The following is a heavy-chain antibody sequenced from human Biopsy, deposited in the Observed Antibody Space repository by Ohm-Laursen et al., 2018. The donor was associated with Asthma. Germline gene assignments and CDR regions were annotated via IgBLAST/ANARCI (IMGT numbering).Heavy chain of an antibody. D-gene: IGHD3-10*01. J-gene: IGHJ4*02. CDR1: GFTFSSYG. V-gene: IGHV3-33*05. CDR3: ARGLDYSGRSGFDY. CDR2: MSYDGSIK. Sequence: SLRLSCTASGFTFSSYGMDWVRQAPGKGLEWVALMSYDGSIKDYADSVKGRFAIPRDNSMNTLYLHMNSLRVEDTAVYYCARGLDYSGRSGFDYWGQGTLVTVSS.